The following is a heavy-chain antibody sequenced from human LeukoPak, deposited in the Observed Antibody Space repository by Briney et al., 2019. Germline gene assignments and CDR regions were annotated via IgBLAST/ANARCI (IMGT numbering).Heavy chain of an antibody. Sequence: GGSLRLSCAVSGFTFSSYWMNWVRQAPGKGLEWVANIKQDASEKFYLDSVKGRFTISRDNGKKSVYLQMNTLRVEDTAVYYCVGGSGYWGQGTLAFVSS. CDR2: IKQDASEK. D-gene: IGHD3-10*01. CDR1: GFTFSSYW. V-gene: IGHV3-7*01. J-gene: IGHJ4*02. CDR3: VGGSGY.